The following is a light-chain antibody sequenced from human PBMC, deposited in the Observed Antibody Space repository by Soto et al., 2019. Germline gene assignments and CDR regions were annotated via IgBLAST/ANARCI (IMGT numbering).Light chain of an antibody. J-gene: IGKJ1*01. CDR3: QQYKIRST. Sequence: AIQVTQSPTSLSASVGDRVTITCRATQGYRSDLGWYQQKPGKAPKLLIYAASNLQTEVPSRFSASRSGTDFTLTINSLQAEDFATYYCQQYKIRSTFGQGTKVEV. V-gene: IGKV1-6*01. CDR1: QGYRSD. CDR2: AAS.